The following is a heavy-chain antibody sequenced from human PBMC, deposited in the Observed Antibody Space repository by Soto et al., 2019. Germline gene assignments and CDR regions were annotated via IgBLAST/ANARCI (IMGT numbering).Heavy chain of an antibody. CDR3: ASVGQPQHYYYGMDV. J-gene: IGHJ6*02. Sequence: ASLKVSCKASGVTFSSYAISWVRQAPVQGLEWMGGIIPIFGTANYAQKFQGRVTITADESTSTAYMELSSLRSEDTAVYYCASVGQPQHYYYGMDVWGQGTTVTVSS. CDR1: GVTFSSYA. CDR2: IIPIFGTA. D-gene: IGHD1-1*01. V-gene: IGHV1-69*13.